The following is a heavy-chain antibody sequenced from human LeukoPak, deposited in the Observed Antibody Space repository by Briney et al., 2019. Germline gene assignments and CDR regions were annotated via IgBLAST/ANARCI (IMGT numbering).Heavy chain of an antibody. J-gene: IGHJ6*03. CDR1: GFTFSNYA. V-gene: IGHV3-23*01. CDR2: ISGSGGST. CDR3: AKPERGYLLYYYMDV. D-gene: IGHD3-3*01. Sequence: GGSLRLSCAASGFTFSNYAMSWVRQAPGKGLEWVSAISGSGGSTYYADSVKGRFTISRDNSKNTLYLQMNSLRAEDTAVYYCAKPERGYLLYYYMDVWGKGTTVTVSS.